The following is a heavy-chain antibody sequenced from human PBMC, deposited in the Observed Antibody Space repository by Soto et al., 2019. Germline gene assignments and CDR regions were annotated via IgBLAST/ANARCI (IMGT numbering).Heavy chain of an antibody. J-gene: IGHJ4*02. CDR1: GDSISSYY. D-gene: IGHD5-18*01. V-gene: IGHV4-59*01. Sequence: SETLSLTCTFSGDSISSYYWSWIRQPPGKGLEWIGYIYYSGSTNYNPSLKSRITISVDTSKSQFSLKLRSVTAADTAVYYCARSAYSYGTYSLDSWGQGTLVTVSS. CDR2: IYYSGST. CDR3: ARSAYSYGTYSLDS.